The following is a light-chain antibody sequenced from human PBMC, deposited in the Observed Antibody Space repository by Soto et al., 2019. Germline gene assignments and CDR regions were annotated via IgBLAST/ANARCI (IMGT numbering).Light chain of an antibody. CDR1: QSVRSTF. CDR3: QQYHDSPMNT. CDR2: GAS. Sequence: VLPQSPDTLSLSPGDRVTLSCRASQSVRSTFLAWYQQKPGQAPRLLIYGASNGATGIPDRFSGSASGTDFTLTISRLEPDDSAVYYCQQYHDSPMNTFGQGTKLEIK. V-gene: IGKV3-20*01. J-gene: IGKJ2*01.